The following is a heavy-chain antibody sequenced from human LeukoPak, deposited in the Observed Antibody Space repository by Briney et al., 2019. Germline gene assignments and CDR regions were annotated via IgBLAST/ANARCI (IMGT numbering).Heavy chain of an antibody. CDR2: ISGSGGST. CDR3: AKGYYYDSSGYSDFDY. J-gene: IGHJ4*02. Sequence: GGSLRLSCAASGFTFSSYAMSWVRQAPGKGLEWVSAISGSGGSTYYADSVKGRFTISRDNSKNTLCLQMNSLRAEDTAVYYCAKGYYYDSSGYSDFDYWGQGTLVTVSS. V-gene: IGHV3-23*01. CDR1: GFTFSSYA. D-gene: IGHD3-22*01.